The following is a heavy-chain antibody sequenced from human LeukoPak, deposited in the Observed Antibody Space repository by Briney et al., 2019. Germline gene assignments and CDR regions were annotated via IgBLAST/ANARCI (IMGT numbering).Heavy chain of an antibody. Sequence: PSQTLSLTCTVSGASISHDYHFWSWIRHPPEKGLEFIGYIFHSGSTYYNASLRSRVTISIDTSKSQFSLSLSSVTAADTAVYYCARLEGPGAVADYWGQGALVTVSS. V-gene: IGHV4-30-4*01. D-gene: IGHD2-15*01. CDR1: GASISHDYHF. J-gene: IGHJ4*02. CDR2: IFHSGST. CDR3: ARLEGPGAVADY.